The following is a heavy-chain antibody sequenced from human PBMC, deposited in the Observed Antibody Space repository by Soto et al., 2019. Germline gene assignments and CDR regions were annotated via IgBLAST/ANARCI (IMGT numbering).Heavy chain of an antibody. J-gene: IGHJ2*01. CDR2: ILHTGST. Sequence: SETLSLTCAVSGASISTGNWWSWVRQPPGKGLEWIGEILHTGSTTYNPSLKSRVTMSADKSKNQLSLKLTSVTATDTAIYYCARKSRETDWYFDLWGRGTLVTVS. D-gene: IGHD2-21*02. CDR3: ARKSRETDWYFDL. CDR1: GASISTGNW. V-gene: IGHV4-4*02.